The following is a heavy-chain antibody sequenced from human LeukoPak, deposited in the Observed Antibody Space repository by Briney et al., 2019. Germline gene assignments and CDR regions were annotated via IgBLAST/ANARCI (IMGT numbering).Heavy chain of an antibody. D-gene: IGHD6-6*01. CDR3: ARDLAARPRFDAFDI. Sequence: ASVKVSCKASGYTFTSYGISWVRQVPGQGLEWVGWISAYNGNTNYAQKLQGRVTMTTDTSTSTAYMELRSLRSDDTAVYYCARDLAARPRFDAFDIWGQGTMVTVSS. CDR2: ISAYNGNT. CDR1: GYTFTSYG. V-gene: IGHV1-18*01. J-gene: IGHJ3*02.